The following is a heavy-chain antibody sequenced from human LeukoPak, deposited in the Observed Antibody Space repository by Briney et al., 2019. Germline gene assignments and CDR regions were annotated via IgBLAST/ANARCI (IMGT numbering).Heavy chain of an antibody. D-gene: IGHD3-10*01. CDR3: ARLYYGSGSYYNPAFDY. Sequence: PGGSLRLSCAASGFTFRSYGMHWVRQAPGKGLEWVAVISYDGSNKYYADSVKGRFTISRDNAKNSLYLQMNSLRAEDTAVYYCARLYYGSGSYYNPAFDYWGQGTLVTVSS. V-gene: IGHV3-30*03. CDR2: ISYDGSNK. CDR1: GFTFRSYG. J-gene: IGHJ4*02.